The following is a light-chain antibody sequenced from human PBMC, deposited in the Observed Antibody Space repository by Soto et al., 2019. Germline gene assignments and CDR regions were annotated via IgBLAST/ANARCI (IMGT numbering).Light chain of an antibody. CDR1: QTIYNK. V-gene: IGKV1-5*01. J-gene: IGKJ1*01. Sequence: DIQMTQSHSTLSASVGDSVTITCRASQTIYNKLAWYQQQPGKGPTLLIFAASTLASGVPSRFSGSGSGTEFTLTISSLQPDDFATYYCQQYNSYWTFGQGTKVDIK. CDR3: QQYNSYWT. CDR2: AAS.